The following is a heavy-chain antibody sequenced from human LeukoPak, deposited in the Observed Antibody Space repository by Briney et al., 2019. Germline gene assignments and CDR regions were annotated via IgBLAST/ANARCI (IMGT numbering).Heavy chain of an antibody. CDR2: IIADGETT. CDR1: GFTFRGFL. V-gene: IGHV3-23*01. D-gene: IGHD1-26*01. CDR3: AKRGVQGYMDV. J-gene: IGHJ6*03. Sequence: GGSLRLSCEASGFTFRGFLMHWVHQAPGRGLEWVSSIIADGETTYYAAPVKGRFTISRDNSKNTLTLQMNSLSADDTAVYFCAKRGVQGYMDVWGKGTTVIVSS.